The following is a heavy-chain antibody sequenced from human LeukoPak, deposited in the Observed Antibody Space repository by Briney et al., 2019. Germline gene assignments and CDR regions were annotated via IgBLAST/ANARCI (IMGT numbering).Heavy chain of an antibody. D-gene: IGHD6-19*01. CDR1: GFTFSSHA. V-gene: IGHV3-30*14. CDR2: ISYDGSNK. CDR3: ARVGYTSGWYRN. J-gene: IGHJ4*02. Sequence: QPGRSLRLSCAASGFTFSSHAMHWVRQAPGKGLEWVAVISYDGSNKYYADSVKGRFTISRDNSKNTLYLQMNSLRAEDTAVYYCARVGYTSGWYRNWGQGTLVTVSS.